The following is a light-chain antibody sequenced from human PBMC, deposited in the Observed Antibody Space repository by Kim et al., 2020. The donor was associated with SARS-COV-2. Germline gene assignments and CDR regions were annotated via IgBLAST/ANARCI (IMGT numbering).Light chain of an antibody. CDR2: DAS. J-gene: IGKJ4*01. Sequence: AIQLTQSPSSLSASVGDRVIITCRASQGISSALAWYQHKPGKAPNLLIYDASTLESGVPSRFSGDGSGIDFTLTISSLQPEDFATYYCQEFNSYPQSFGGGTKVDIK. V-gene: IGKV1-13*02. CDR3: QEFNSYPQS. CDR1: QGISSA.